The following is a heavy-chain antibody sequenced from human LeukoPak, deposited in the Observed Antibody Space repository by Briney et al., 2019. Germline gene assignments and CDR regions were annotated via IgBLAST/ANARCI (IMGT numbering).Heavy chain of an antibody. J-gene: IGHJ4*02. CDR1: GGSFSGYY. D-gene: IGHD2-15*01. CDR3: GGCKGYFDY. CDR2: INHSGST. Sequence: SXXLSLTCAVYGGSFSGYYWSWIRQPPGKGLEWIGEINHSGSTNYNPSLKSRVTISVDTSKNQFSLKLSSVTAADTAVYYCGGCKGYFDYWGQGTLVTVSS. V-gene: IGHV4-34*01.